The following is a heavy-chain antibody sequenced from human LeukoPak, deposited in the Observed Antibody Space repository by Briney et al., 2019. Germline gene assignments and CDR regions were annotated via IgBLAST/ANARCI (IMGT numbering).Heavy chain of an antibody. D-gene: IGHD6-19*01. J-gene: IGHJ4*02. CDR3: ARVRIAVTALFDY. CDR2: IIPIFGSA. Sequence: GASVKVSCKASGGTFSTYGTSWVRQAPGQGLEWMGGIIPIFGSANYAQKFQGRLTITADESTSTAFMELNSLRSEDTAVYFCARVRIAVTALFDYWGQGTLVTVSS. V-gene: IGHV1-69*13. CDR1: GGTFSTYG.